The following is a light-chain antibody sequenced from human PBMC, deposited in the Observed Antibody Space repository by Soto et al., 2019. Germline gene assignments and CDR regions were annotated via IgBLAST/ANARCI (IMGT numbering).Light chain of an antibody. J-gene: IGKJ3*01. Sequence: DIVMTQSPDSLAVSLGERATINCKSSQSVLYSSNNKNYLAWYQQKPGQPPKLLIYWASTRESGVPDRFSGSGSGTDFTLTISILQAEDVAVYYCQHYYSTPFTFGPGTKVDIK. CDR1: QSVLYSSNNKNY. V-gene: IGKV4-1*01. CDR2: WAS. CDR3: QHYYSTPFT.